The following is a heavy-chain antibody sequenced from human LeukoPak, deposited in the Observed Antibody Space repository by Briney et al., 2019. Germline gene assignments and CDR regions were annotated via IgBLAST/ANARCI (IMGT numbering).Heavy chain of an antibody. CDR1: GFTFSNYW. J-gene: IGHJ4*02. D-gene: IGHD3-22*01. CDR3: ARTSGYYYLKSDIDH. V-gene: IGHV3-23*01. CDR2: LSGSGGTT. Sequence: PGGPLRLSCAASGFTFSNYWMHWVRQAPGKGLEWVSTLSGSGGTTKYADSVKGRFTISRDNSKNTLYLQMSSLRAEDTAVYYCARTSGYYYLKSDIDHWGQGTLVTVSS.